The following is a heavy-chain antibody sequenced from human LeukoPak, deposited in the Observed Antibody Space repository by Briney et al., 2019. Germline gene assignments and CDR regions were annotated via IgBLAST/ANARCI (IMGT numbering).Heavy chain of an antibody. CDR1: GDSVSSSSSA. CDR3: ARNLRPDFDY. J-gene: IGHJ4*02. V-gene: IGHV6-1*01. Sequence: SQTLSLTCAISGDSVSSSSSAWSWIRQSPSRGPEWLGRTYYRSKWINDHAESVKSRITINPDTSKNGFSLQLNSVTPEDTAVYYCARNLRPDFDYWGQGTLVTVSS. CDR2: TYYRSKWIN.